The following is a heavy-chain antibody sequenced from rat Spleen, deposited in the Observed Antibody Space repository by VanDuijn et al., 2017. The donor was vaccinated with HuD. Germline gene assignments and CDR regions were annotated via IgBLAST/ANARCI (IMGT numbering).Heavy chain of an antibody. D-gene: IGHD1-4*01. V-gene: IGHV5-58*01. CDR1: GFTFSAYW. CDR3: AREAGIPFHYFDH. CDR2: ISSDGFNT. J-gene: IGHJ2*01. Sequence: EVQLVETGGGLVQPGRSLKLSCVASGFTFSAYWMYWVRQAPGKGLEWVSSISSDGFNTYYPDSVKGRFTISRVNSENTVDLQMNSLRSKDTATYYCAREAGIPFHYFDHWGQGVMVTVSS.